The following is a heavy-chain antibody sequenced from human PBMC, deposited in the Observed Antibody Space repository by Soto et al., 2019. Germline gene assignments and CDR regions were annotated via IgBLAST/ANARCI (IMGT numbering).Heavy chain of an antibody. CDR3: ARSGSYYPARNWFGP. J-gene: IGHJ5*02. CDR2: ISGFNDDT. CDR1: GYTCTSYG. V-gene: IGHV1-18*01. D-gene: IGHD3-10*01. Sequence: QLVQSGVEMKNPGASVKVSCKASGYTCTSYGFSWVRQAPGQGLEWMGWISGFNDDTNHAQKFQGRVTVTKDTSTSTAYMELRSLKSDDTAMYHCARSGSYYPARNWFGPWGQGTLVIVSS.